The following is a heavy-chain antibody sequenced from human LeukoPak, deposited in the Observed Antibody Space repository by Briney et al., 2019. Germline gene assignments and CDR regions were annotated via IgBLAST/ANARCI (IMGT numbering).Heavy chain of an antibody. J-gene: IGHJ5*02. Sequence: SETLSLTCAVSGGSISSSHWWNWVRQSPGKGLEYIGQIYHSGGTNYNPSLRSRVTISVDKSNNQFSLKLYSVTAADTAVYYCARIGGEAASPWGQGTLVTVSS. V-gene: IGHV4-4*02. CDR1: GGSISSSHW. D-gene: IGHD2-21*01. CDR3: ARIGGEAASP. CDR2: IYHSGGT.